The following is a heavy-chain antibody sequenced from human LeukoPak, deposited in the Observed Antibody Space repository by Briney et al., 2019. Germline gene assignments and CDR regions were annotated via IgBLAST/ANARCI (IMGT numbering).Heavy chain of an antibody. V-gene: IGHV5-51*01. CDR3: ARLPHCGRDCYPNWFDS. D-gene: IGHD2-21*02. CDR1: GGSFTKFW. Sequence: GESLKISCEGSGGSFTKFWIGWVRQMPGKGLELMGIIYPADSDTRYSPSFQGQVTISADKSISTAHLQWSSLKTSDTAMYYCARLPHCGRDCYPNWFDSWGQGTLVTVSS. CDR2: IYPADSDT. J-gene: IGHJ5*01.